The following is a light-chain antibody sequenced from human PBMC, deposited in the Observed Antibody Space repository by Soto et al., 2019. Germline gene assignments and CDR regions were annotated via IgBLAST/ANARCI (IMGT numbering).Light chain of an antibody. CDR2: GAS. V-gene: IGKV3-20*01. CDR3: PDYGNTPPEYT. Sequence: EIVLTQSPGTLSLSPGERATLSCRASQSVSSSFLACYQQRPGQAPRLLIFGASYRATGIPDRFNGTWSGINFTLTIIKLEPEDFAVYYCPDYGNTPPEYTFGPGTKVD. J-gene: IGKJ3*01. CDR1: QSVSSSF.